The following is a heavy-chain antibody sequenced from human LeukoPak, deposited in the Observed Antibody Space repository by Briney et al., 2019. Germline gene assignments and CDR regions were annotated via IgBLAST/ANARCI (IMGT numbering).Heavy chain of an antibody. J-gene: IGHJ4*02. CDR2: IIPIFGTA. CDR1: GGTFSSYA. V-gene: IGHV1-69*06. Sequence: ASVKVSCKASGGTFSSYAISWVRQAPGQGLEWMGGIIPIFGTANYAQKFQGRVTITADKSTSTAYMELSSLRSEDTAVYYCARAAAAAGEANFDYWGQGTLVTVSS. D-gene: IGHD6-13*01. CDR3: ARAAAAAGEANFDY.